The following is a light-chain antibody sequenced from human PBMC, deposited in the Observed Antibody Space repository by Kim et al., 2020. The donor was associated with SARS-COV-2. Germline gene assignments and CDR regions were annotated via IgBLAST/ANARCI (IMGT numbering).Light chain of an antibody. CDR2: EVS. V-gene: IGLV2-8*01. CDR1: SSDVGSYNY. Sequence: GQSVHISCTGNSSDVGSYNYVSWYQQHPGKAPKLMIYEVSKRPSGVPDRFSGSKSGNTASLTVSGLQAEDEADYYCSSYAGSNNLVFGGGTQLTVL. J-gene: IGLJ2*01. CDR3: SSYAGSNNLV.